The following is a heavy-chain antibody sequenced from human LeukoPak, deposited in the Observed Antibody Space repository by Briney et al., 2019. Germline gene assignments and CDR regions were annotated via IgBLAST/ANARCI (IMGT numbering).Heavy chain of an antibody. V-gene: IGHV3-23*01. Sequence: SGGSLRLSCAASGFTFSSYSMSWVRQAPGKGLEWVSGTSDRGDYTYYADSVKGRFTISRDSSKNTLFLQMNSLRAEDTAVYYCARNENSGWGYFDYWGQGTLVTVSS. CDR3: ARNENSGWGYFDY. CDR2: TSDRGDYT. J-gene: IGHJ4*02. D-gene: IGHD5-12*01. CDR1: GFTFSSYS.